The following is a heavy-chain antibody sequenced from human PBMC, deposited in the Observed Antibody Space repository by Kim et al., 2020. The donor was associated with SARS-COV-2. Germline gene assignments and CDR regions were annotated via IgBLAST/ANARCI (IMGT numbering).Heavy chain of an antibody. CDR2: ISGSGGST. Sequence: GGSLRLSCAASGFTFSSYAMSWVRQAPGKGLEWVSAISGSGGSTYYADSVKGRFTISRDNSKNTLYLQMNSLRAEDTAVYYCAKDSSPSITMIVVVISDWGQGTLVTVSS. J-gene: IGHJ4*02. CDR3: AKDSSPSITMIVVVISD. D-gene: IGHD3-22*01. V-gene: IGHV3-23*01. CDR1: GFTFSSYA.